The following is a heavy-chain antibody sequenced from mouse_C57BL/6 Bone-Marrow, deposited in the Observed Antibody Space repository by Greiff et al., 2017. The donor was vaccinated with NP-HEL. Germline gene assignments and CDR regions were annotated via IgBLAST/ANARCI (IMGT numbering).Heavy chain of an antibody. CDR2: IYPRSGNT. CDR3: AYYYGSRGFAY. Sequence: VQLQQSGAELARPGASVKLSCKASGYTFTSYGISWVKQRTGQGLEWIGEIYPRSGNTYYNEKFKGKATLTADKSSSTAYMELRSLTSEDSAVYFFAYYYGSRGFAYWGQGTLVTVSA. CDR1: GYTFTSYG. J-gene: IGHJ3*01. V-gene: IGHV1-81*01. D-gene: IGHD1-1*01.